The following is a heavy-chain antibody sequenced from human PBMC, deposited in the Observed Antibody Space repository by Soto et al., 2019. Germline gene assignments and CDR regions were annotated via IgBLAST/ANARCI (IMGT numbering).Heavy chain of an antibody. CDR2: IYYSGST. D-gene: IGHD3-22*01. V-gene: IGHV4-31*03. Sequence: QVQLQESGPGLVKPSQTLSLTCTVSGGSISSGGYYWSWIRQHPGKGLEWIGYIYYSGSTYYNPSLQSRVTISVDTSKNQFSLKLSSVTAADTAVYYCARDRTHYDSSGYWGLWHYFDYWGQGTLVTVSS. CDR3: ARDRTHYDSSGYWGLWHYFDY. J-gene: IGHJ4*02. CDR1: GGSISSGGYY.